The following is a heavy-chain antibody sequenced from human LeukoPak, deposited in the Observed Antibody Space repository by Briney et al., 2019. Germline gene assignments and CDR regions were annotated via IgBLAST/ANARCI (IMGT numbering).Heavy chain of an antibody. CDR1: RYAFTSYD. Sequence: ASVKVSCKASRYAFTSYDINWVRQATGQGLEWMGWMNPNSGNTGYAQKFQGRVTMTRNTSISTAYMELSSLRSEDTAVYYCARKNYGSNRWFDPWGQGTLVTVSS. J-gene: IGHJ5*02. CDR2: MNPNSGNT. CDR3: ARKNYGSNRWFDP. D-gene: IGHD4/OR15-4a*01. V-gene: IGHV1-8*01.